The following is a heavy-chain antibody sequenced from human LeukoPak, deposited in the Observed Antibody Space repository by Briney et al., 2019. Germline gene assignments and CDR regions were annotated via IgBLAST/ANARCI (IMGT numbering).Heavy chain of an antibody. D-gene: IGHD6-19*01. J-gene: IGHJ4*02. CDR1: GGSISTYY. V-gene: IGHV4-59*01. CDR3: AGYSSGWYVDY. Sequence: SETLSLTCTVSGGSISTYYWSWIRQPPGKGLEWIGYIYFSGSTDYNPSLKSRVIISADTSNNQFSLKLSSVTAADTAVYYCAGYSSGWYVDYWGQGTLVTVSS. CDR2: IYFSGST.